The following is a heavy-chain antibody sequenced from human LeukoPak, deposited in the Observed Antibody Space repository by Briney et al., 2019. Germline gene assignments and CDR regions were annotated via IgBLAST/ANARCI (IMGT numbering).Heavy chain of an antibody. CDR3: ARVGYYDSSGNNWFDP. J-gene: IGHJ5*02. CDR2: LHTSGTT. Sequence: KASETLSLTCTVSGGSISSYYWSWIRQPAGKGLEWIGRLHTSGTTNYNPSLKSRVTMSVDTSKNQFSLKLSSVTAADTAVYYCARVGYYDSSGNNWFDPWGQGTLVTVSS. D-gene: IGHD3-22*01. CDR1: GGSISSYY. V-gene: IGHV4-4*07.